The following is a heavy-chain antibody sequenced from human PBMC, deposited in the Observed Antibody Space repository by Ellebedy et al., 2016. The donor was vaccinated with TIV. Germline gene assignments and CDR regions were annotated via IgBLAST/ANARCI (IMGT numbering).Heavy chain of an antibody. D-gene: IGHD1-1*01. CDR2: ISSSSSYI. CDR3: ARGLGGNEVVV. J-gene: IGHJ4*02. V-gene: IGHV3-21*01. CDR1: GFTFSSYA. Sequence: GGSLRLSCAASGFTFSSYAMSWVRQAPGKGLEWVSSISSSSSYIYYADSVKGRFTISRDNSKNTLYLQMNSLRAEDTAVYYCARGLGGNEVVVWGQGTLVTVSS.